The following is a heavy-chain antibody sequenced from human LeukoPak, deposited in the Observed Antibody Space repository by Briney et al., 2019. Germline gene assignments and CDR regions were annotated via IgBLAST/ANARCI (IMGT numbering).Heavy chain of an antibody. CDR3: ARGPIRPLYYDSSNNWFDP. J-gene: IGHJ5*02. CDR1: RGTFSSYA. Sequence: SVKVSCKASRGTFSSYAISWVRQAPGQGLEWMGGIIPIFGTANYAQKFQGRVTITADESTSTAYMELSSLRSEDTAVYYCARGPIRPLYYDSSNNWFDPWGQGTLVTVSS. D-gene: IGHD3-22*01. CDR2: IIPIFGTA. V-gene: IGHV1-69*13.